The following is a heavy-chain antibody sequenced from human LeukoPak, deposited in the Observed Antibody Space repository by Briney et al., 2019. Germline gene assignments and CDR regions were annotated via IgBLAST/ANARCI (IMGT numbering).Heavy chain of an antibody. J-gene: IGHJ4*02. CDR1: GGSISSGGYY. Sequence: PSETLSLTCTVSGGSISSGGYYWSWIRQHPGKGLEWIGYIYYSGSTYYNPSLKSRVTISVDTSKNQFSLKLSSVTAADTAVYYCARFRYHSYGHDYWGQGTLVTVSS. V-gene: IGHV4-31*03. CDR3: ARFRYHSYGHDY. D-gene: IGHD5-18*01. CDR2: IYYSGST.